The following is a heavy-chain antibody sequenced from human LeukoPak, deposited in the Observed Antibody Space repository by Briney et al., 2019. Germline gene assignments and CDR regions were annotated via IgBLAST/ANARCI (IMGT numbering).Heavy chain of an antibody. CDR3: AREGIFGVVNTFDP. CDR1: GDSVSSGSYY. J-gene: IGHJ5*02. V-gene: IGHV4-39*07. Sequence: PSETLSLTCTVSGDSVSSGSYYWSWIRQPPGKGLEWIGEINHSGSTNYNPSLKSRVTISVDTSKNQFSLKLSSVTAADTAVYYCAREGIFGVVNTFDPWGQGTLVTVSS. D-gene: IGHD3-3*01. CDR2: INHSGST.